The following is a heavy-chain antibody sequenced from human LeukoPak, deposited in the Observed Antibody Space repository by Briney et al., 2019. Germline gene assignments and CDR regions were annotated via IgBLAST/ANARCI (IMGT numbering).Heavy chain of an antibody. CDR3: TKDRYYDILTGYTPQFDP. D-gene: IGHD3-9*01. J-gene: IGHJ5*02. Sequence: GESLRLSCAASGFTFSSYGMHWIRQAPGKGLEWVAVISYDGSNKYYADSVKGRFTISRDNSKNTLYLQMNSLRAEDTAVYYCTKDRYYDILTGYTPQFDPWGQGTLVTVSS. V-gene: IGHV3-30*18. CDR1: GFTFSSYG. CDR2: ISYDGSNK.